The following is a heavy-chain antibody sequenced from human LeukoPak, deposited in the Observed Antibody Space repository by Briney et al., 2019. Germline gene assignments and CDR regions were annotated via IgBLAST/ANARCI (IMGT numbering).Heavy chain of an antibody. CDR1: GFTFDDYA. CDR3: AKMANGDYYFDY. J-gene: IGHJ4*02. V-gene: IGHV3-9*01. D-gene: IGHD4-17*01. Sequence: GGSLRLSCAASGFTFDDYAMHWVRQAPGKGLEWVSGISWNSGSIGYADSVKGRFTISRDNAKNSLYLQMNSLRAEDTALYYCAKMANGDYYFDYWGQGTLVTVSS. CDR2: ISWNSGSI.